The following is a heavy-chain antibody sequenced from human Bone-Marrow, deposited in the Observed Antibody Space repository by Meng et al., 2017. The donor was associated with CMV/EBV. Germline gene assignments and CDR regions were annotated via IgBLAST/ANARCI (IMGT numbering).Heavy chain of an antibody. CDR1: GFTFSSYA. CDR3: AKIHFGYYYYYGMDV. V-gene: IGHV3-23*03. CDR2: IYSGGSST. D-gene: IGHD3-16*01. Sequence: GESLKISCAASGFTFSSYAMSWVRQAPGKGLEWVSVIYSGGSSTYYADSVKGRFTISRDNSKNTLYLQMNSLRAEDTAVYYCAKIHFGYYYYYGMDVWGQGTTVTVSS. J-gene: IGHJ6*02.